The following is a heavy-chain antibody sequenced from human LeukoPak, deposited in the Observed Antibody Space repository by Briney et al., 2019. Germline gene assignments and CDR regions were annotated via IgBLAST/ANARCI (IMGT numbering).Heavy chain of an antibody. CDR3: ARGRYGGSRFFDN. V-gene: IGHV1-8*01. J-gene: IGHJ4*02. CDR1: GYNFPDQE. Sequence: ASVKVSLKASGYNFPDQEINWVRQAPAQGLEWEGLIHPNSGKTGYAKKFQGRVSMTRTTSINTTYMELMSLTSEDTAVYYCARGRYGGSRFFDNGCRGTGLMVSS. CDR2: IHPNSGKT. D-gene: IGHD4-23*01.